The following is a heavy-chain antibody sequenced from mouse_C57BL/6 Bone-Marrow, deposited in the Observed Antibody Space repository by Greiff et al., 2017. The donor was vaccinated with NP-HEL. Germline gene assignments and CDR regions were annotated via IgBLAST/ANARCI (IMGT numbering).Heavy chain of an antibody. V-gene: IGHV1-61*01. CDR1: GYTFTSYW. J-gene: IGHJ4*01. D-gene: IGHD1-1*01. CDR2: IYPSDSET. Sequence: QVQLKQPGAELVRPGSSVKLSCKASGYTFTSYWMDWVKQRPGQGLEWIGNIYPSDSETHYNQKFKDKATLTVDKSSSTAYMQLSSLTSEDSAVYYCARYYYGSSPYYYAMDYWGQGTSVTVSS. CDR3: ARYYYGSSPYYYAMDY.